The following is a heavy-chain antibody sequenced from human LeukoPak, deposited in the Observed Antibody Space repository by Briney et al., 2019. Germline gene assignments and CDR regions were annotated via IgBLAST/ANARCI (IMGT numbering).Heavy chain of an antibody. CDR2: INSDGSST. Sequence: GGSLRLSCAASGFTFSSYWMHWVRQAPGKGLVWVSRINSDGSSTSYADSVKGRFTISRDNAKNTLYLQMLRAEDTAVYYCARVLVVPAARTYYYYGMDVWGRGTTVTVSS. V-gene: IGHV3-74*01. D-gene: IGHD2-2*01. J-gene: IGHJ6*02. CDR3: ARVLVVPAARTYYYYGMDV. CDR1: GFTFSSYW.